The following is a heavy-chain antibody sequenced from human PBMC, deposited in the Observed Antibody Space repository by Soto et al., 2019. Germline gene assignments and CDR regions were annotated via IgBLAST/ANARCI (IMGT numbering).Heavy chain of an antibody. Sequence: GGSLRLSCAASGFTFSNYALNWVRHAPGKGLEWVSGISGGGGGTHYTDSVKGRFTISRDNSKNTVFLQMNSLRTEDTAVYYCARGPRHGAFDIWGQGTMVTVSS. CDR3: ARGPRHGAFDI. CDR1: GFTFSNYA. J-gene: IGHJ3*02. CDR2: ISGGGGGT. V-gene: IGHV3-23*01.